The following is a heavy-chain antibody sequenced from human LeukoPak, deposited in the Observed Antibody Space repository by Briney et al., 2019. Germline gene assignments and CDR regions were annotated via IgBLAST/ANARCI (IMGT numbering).Heavy chain of an antibody. Sequence: SVKVSCKASGGTFSSYAISWVRQAPGQGLEWMGGIIPIFGTANYAQKFQGRVTITADKSTSTAYMELSSLRSEDTAVYYCARAGTMVRGVIRKYHFDYWGQGTLVTVSS. V-gene: IGHV1-69*06. J-gene: IGHJ4*02. CDR3: ARAGTMVRGVIRKYHFDY. D-gene: IGHD3-10*01. CDR2: IIPIFGTA. CDR1: GGTFSSYA.